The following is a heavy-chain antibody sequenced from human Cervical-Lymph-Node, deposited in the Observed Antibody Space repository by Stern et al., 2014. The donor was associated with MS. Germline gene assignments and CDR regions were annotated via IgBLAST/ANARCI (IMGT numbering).Heavy chain of an antibody. CDR2: IIPLIGLP. CDR3: ARGIVTNRPAATLHNLFDP. V-gene: IGHV1-69*09. J-gene: IGHJ5*02. D-gene: IGHD2-15*01. Sequence: QVQLVQSGAEVKKPGSSVNVSCKASGGTFSSSYAVSWVRQAPGQGLEWMGRIIPLIGLPNYAQKFQTRLTITADKSTSTVYMELSSLTSEDTAVYYCARGIVTNRPAATLHNLFDPWGQGTLVTVSS. CDR1: GGTFSSSYA.